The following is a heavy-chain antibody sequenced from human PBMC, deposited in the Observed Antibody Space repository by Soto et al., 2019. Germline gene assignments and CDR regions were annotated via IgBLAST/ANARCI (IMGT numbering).Heavy chain of an antibody. CDR1: GYTFTSYD. V-gene: IGHV1-8*01. Sequence: AASVKVSCKASGYTFTSYDINWVRQATGQGLEWMGWMNPNSGNTGYAQKFQGRVTMTRNTSISTAYMELSSLRSEDTAVYYCARGVYNLVPAGENWFDPWGQGTLVTVS. D-gene: IGHD2-2*01. CDR2: MNPNSGNT. J-gene: IGHJ5*02. CDR3: ARGVYNLVPAGENWFDP.